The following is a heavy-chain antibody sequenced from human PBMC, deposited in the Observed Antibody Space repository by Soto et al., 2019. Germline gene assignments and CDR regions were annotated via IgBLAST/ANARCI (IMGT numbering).Heavy chain of an antibody. V-gene: IGHV1-18*04. CDR1: GYTFTSYG. Sequence: GASVKVSCKASGYTFTSYGISWVRQAPGQVLEWMGLISAYNGNTNYAQTLQGRVTITTDTSTSTAYMELRSLRSDDTAVYYCARDRRGVSSSMDVGGQGTTVTVSS. CDR2: ISAYNGNT. CDR3: ARDRRGVSSSMDV. D-gene: IGHD6-19*01. J-gene: IGHJ6*02.